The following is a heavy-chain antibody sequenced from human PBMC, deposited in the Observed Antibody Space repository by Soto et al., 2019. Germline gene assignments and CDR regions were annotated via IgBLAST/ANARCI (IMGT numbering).Heavy chain of an antibody. D-gene: IGHD1-1*01. CDR1: GNYW. CDR3: ARHVAYRTWSYFEY. V-gene: IGHV5-51*01. CDR2: IYPVNSDT. Sequence: EVQLVQSGAEVKKPGDSLKISCKGIGNYWIAWVRQMPGRGLEWMGIIYPVNSDTKYTPSFQGQVTISVDKSSNTAYLQWSSLKASDSAIYYCARHVAYRTWSYFEYWGQGTLVTVSS. J-gene: IGHJ4*02.